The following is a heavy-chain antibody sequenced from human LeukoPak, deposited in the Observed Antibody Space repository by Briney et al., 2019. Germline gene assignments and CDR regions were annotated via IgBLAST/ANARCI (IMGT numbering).Heavy chain of an antibody. J-gene: IGHJ3*02. Sequence: SETLSLTCTVSGGSISSYYWGWIRQPPGKGLEWIGYIYYSGSTNYNPSLKSRVTISVDTSKNQFSLKLSSVTAADTAVYYCAGWVGATNDAFDIWGQGTMVTVSS. CDR1: GGSISSYY. CDR2: IYYSGST. V-gene: IGHV4-59*01. D-gene: IGHD1-26*01. CDR3: AGWVGATNDAFDI.